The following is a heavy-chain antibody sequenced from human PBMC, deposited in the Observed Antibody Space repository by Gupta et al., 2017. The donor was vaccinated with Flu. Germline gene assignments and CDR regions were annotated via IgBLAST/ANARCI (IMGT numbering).Heavy chain of an antibody. CDR3: ARHNDQTDDGDYDAFDI. Sequence: SRSTYYNTSLKSRVTISVDTSKNQFSLRLTSVTAADRAVYYCARHNDQTDDGDYDAFDIWGQGTMVTASS. V-gene: IGHV4-39*01. CDR2: SRST. J-gene: IGHJ3*02. D-gene: IGHD4-17*01.